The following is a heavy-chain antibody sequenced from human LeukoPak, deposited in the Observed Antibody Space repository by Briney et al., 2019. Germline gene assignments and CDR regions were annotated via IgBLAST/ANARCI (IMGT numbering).Heavy chain of an antibody. Sequence: GGSLRLSCAASGFTFSSYWMSWVRQAPGKGLEWVANIKQDGSEKYYVDSVKGRFTISRDNAKNMLYLQVNSLRAEDTAVYYCATQRGGNPAYWGQGTLVTVSS. V-gene: IGHV3-7*01. CDR2: IKQDGSEK. J-gene: IGHJ4*02. CDR1: GFTFSSYW. CDR3: ATQRGGNPAY. D-gene: IGHD1-14*01.